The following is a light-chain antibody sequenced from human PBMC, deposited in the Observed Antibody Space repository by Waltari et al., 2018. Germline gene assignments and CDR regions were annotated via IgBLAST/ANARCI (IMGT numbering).Light chain of an antibody. V-gene: IGLV1-44*01. CDR1: PSNARPQG. CDR2: SDT. Sequence: SLLSPPPPASGPPGQRVPIPCSCSPSNARPQGLNWLQQHPRTAPKLLNHSDTQRPSGAPDRSSGSKSGTTASLAIGGLQSDDEAEYYCASWDDSLNVWMFGGGTRLTVL. CDR3: ASWDDSLNVWM. J-gene: IGLJ3*02.